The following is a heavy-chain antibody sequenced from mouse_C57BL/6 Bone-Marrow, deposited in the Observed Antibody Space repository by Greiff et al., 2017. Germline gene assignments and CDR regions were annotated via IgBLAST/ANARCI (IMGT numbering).Heavy chain of an antibody. Sequence: EVKLMESGGGLVKPGGSLKLSCAASGFTFSDYGLHWVRQAPEKGLEWVAYISSGSSTIYYADTGKGRFTISRDKAKKTLFLEMTSLRSEDTAMYYCAKYGLFAYWGQGTLVTVSA. CDR1: GFTFSDYG. D-gene: IGHD1-1*02. J-gene: IGHJ3*01. CDR3: AKYGLFAY. CDR2: ISSGSSTI. V-gene: IGHV5-17*01.